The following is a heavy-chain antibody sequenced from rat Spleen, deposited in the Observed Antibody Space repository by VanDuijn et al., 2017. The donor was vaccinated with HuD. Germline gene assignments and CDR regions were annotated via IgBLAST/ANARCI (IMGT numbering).Heavy chain of an antibody. Sequence: QVQLKESGPGLVQPSQTLSLTCTVSGFSLTSYGVSWVRQPPGKGLEWMGGIWGDGSTNYNSALKSRLSISRDTSKSQVFLKMNSLQTEDTAIYFCTRDGDYWGQGVMVTVSS. J-gene: IGHJ2*01. CDR1: GFSLTSYG. CDR3: TRDGDY. V-gene: IGHV2-15*01. CDR2: IWGDGST.